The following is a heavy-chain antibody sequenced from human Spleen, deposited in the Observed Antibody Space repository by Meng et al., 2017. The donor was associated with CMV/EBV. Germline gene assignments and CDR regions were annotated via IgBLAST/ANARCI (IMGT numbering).Heavy chain of an antibody. J-gene: IGHJ4*02. CDR1: GFTFSSYS. V-gene: IGHV3-21*01. CDR2: ISSSSSYI. D-gene: IGHD2-15*01. Sequence: GGSLRLSCAASGFTFSSYSMNWVRQAPGKGLEWVSYISSSSSYIYYADSVKGRFTISRDNSKNTLYLQMNSLRAEDTAVYYCAKDQGDIVVVLDYWGQGTLVTVSS. CDR3: AKDQGDIVVVLDY.